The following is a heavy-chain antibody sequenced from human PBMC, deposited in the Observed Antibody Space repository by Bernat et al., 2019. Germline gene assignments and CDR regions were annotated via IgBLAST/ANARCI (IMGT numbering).Heavy chain of an antibody. V-gene: IGHV3-33*01. CDR2: IWYDGTYN. CDR3: ARDLKIQGVITPSGYFDY. CDR1: GFTFSRYH. Sequence: QVQLVESGGGVVQPGRPLSLSCAASGFTFSRYHMHWVRQAPGKGLGGVAVIWYDGTYNFYADSVNGRFTISRDDSKNTLYLQMNSLKAEDTAVYYCARDLKIQGVITPSGYFDYWGQGTLVTVSS. D-gene: IGHD3-10*01. J-gene: IGHJ4*02.